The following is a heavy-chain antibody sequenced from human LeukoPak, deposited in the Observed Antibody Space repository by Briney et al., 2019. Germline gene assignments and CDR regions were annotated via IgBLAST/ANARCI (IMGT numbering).Heavy chain of an antibody. J-gene: IGHJ4*02. D-gene: IGHD3-9*01. CDR3: ARDGGVRYFDWLFNDY. CDR2: ISSSSSDI. CDR1: GFTFSRYS. Sequence: GGSLRLSCAASGFTFSRYSMNWVSQAPGKGVEWVSSISSSSSDIYYADSVKGRFTIYRDNAKNSLYMQMNSLRAEDTAVYYCARDGGVRYFDWLFNDYWGQGTLVTVSS. V-gene: IGHV3-21*01.